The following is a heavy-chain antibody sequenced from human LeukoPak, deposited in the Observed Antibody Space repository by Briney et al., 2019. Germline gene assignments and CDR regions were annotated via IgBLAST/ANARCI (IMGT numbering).Heavy chain of an antibody. D-gene: IGHD3-9*01. V-gene: IGHV4-39*01. CDR1: GGSISSSSYY. CDR2: IYYSGST. J-gene: IGHJ4*02. Sequence: SETLSLTCTVSGGSISSSSYYWGWIRQPPGKGLEWIGSIYYSGSTYYNPSLKSRVTISVDTSKNQFSLKLSSVTAADTAVYYCARQSGYFDWLFSCYWGQGTLVTVSS. CDR3: ARQSGYFDWLFSCY.